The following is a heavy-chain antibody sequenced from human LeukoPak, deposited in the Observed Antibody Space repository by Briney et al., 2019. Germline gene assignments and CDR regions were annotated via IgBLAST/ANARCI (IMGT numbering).Heavy chain of an antibody. CDR1: GYTFTAYY. CDR3: ARGRNIEMSTMSGGSDY. D-gene: IGHD5-24*01. CDR2: LNPNSGDT. J-gene: IGHJ4*02. V-gene: IGHV1-2*02. Sequence: GASVKVSCKASGYTFTAYYMQCVRQAPGQGLEWMGWLNPNSGDTNYAQKFQGRVSMTRDTSISTAYMDLSDLRSDDTAVYYCARGRNIEMSTMSGGSDYWGQGTLVTVSS.